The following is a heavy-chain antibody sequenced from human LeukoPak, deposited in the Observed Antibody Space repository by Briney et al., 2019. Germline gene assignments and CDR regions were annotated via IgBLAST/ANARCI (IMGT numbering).Heavy chain of an antibody. CDR2: ISSSSSYT. Sequence: PGGSLRLSCAASGFTFSDYYMSWIRQAPGKGLEWVSYISSSSSYTNYADSVKGRFTIPRDNAKNSLYLQMNSLRAEDTAVYYCARVPYDCSSTSCYPNWFDPWGQGTLVTVSS. CDR3: ARVPYDCSSTSCYPNWFDP. J-gene: IGHJ5*02. V-gene: IGHV3-11*05. CDR1: GFTFSDYY. D-gene: IGHD2-2*01.